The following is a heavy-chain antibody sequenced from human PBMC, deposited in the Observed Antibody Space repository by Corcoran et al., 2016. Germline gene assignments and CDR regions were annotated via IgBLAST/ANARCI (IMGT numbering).Heavy chain of an antibody. CDR3: ARLKRGYSYGPFDY. CDR1: GDSISTYY. V-gene: IGHV4-4*07. D-gene: IGHD5-18*01. J-gene: IGHJ4*02. CDR2: IYTSGTI. Sequence: QVQLQESGPGLVKPSETLSLTCTFPGDSISTYYWSWIRQPAGKGLEWIGRIYTSGTIDYNPSLKGRVTMSVDTSKSQFSLKLSPVTAADTAVYYCARLKRGYSYGPFDYWGQGTLVTVSS.